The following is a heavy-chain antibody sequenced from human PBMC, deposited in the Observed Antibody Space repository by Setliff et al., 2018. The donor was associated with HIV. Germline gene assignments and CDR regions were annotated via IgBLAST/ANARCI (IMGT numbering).Heavy chain of an antibody. J-gene: IGHJ4*02. Sequence: SETLSLTCTVSGGSISSSSYYWGWIRQPPGKGLEWIGSIYYSGSTYYNPSLKSRVTISVDTSKNQFSLRLSSVTAADSAVYYCAGITVVTPYYFDYWGQGTLGTVSS. CDR3: AGITVVTPYYFDY. V-gene: IGHV4-39*07. CDR1: GGSISSSSYY. D-gene: IGHD2-21*02. CDR2: IYYSGST.